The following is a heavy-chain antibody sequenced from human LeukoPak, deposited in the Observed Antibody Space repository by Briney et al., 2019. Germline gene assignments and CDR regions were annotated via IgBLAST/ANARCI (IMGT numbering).Heavy chain of an antibody. CDR3: AKDIGAEPEDWFDS. CDR1: GFRFSSYA. V-gene: IGHV3-23*01. Sequence: GGSLRISCAASGFRFSSYAMTWVRQAPGKGLEWVSGISGSGDNPYYADSVKGRFTISRDNSKNTLYLQMNSLRAEDTAEYYCAKDIGAEPEDWFDSWGQGTLVTVTS. CDR2: ISGSGDNP. D-gene: IGHD5-12*01. J-gene: IGHJ5*01.